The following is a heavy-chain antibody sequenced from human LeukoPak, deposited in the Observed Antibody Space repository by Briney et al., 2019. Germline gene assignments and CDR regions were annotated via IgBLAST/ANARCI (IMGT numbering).Heavy chain of an antibody. CDR1: GGSFSGYY. J-gene: IGHJ4*02. D-gene: IGHD5-24*01. CDR3: ARDEMATIGRALDY. Sequence: KPSETLPLTCAVYGGSFSGYYWSWIRQPPGKGLEWIGEINHSGSTNYNPSLKSRVTISVDTSKNQFSLKLSPVTAADTAVYYCARDEMATIGRALDYWGQGTLVTVSS. CDR2: INHSGST. V-gene: IGHV4-34*01.